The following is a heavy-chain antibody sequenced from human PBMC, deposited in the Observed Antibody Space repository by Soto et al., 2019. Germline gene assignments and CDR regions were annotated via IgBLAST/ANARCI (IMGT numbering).Heavy chain of an antibody. CDR3: AKDGYSCTCLNEFDY. Sequence: SLTLSCAGSIFTSSSYGIHCVGQAPGKGLEYLALISYDRGNEKYTEPVKDRFSISRGEAHYGAYLKMSSLGTEDTTRYYCAKDGYSCTCLNEFDYWGQVGLVTDSS. CDR1: IFTSSSYG. V-gene: IGHV3-30*18. CDR2: ISYDRGNE. D-gene: IGHD5-12*01. J-gene: IGHJ4*02.